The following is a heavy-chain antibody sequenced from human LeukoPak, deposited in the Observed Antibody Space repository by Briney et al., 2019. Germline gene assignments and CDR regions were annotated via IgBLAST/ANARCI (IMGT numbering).Heavy chain of an antibody. CDR1: GFTFMSYA. J-gene: IGHJ4*02. CDR2: ISYDGSNK. D-gene: IGHD3-10*01. CDR3: SRGPLTVPYYGSENYYPNFDY. Sequence: PGGSLRLSCAASGFTFMSYAMHWVRQAPGKELEWVAVISYDGSNKYYADSVKGRFTISRDNSKNTLYLQMNSLRPEDTAVFYCSRGPLTVPYYGSENYYPNFDYWGQGSLVTVSS. V-gene: IGHV3-30-3*01.